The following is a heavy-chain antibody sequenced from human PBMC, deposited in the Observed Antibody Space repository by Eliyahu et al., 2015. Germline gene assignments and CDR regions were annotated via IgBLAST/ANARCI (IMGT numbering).Heavy chain of an antibody. Sequence: QITLKEAGPTLVKPTQTLTLTCTFSGFSLSXAGVAVGWIRQPPGKALEWLATIYWDDNKRYNPSLETRLTITKDTSKNQVVLTMTNMDPVDTAAYYCSHRLYDFAWGITYYFDYWGQGTLVTVSS. V-gene: IGHV2-5*02. CDR2: IYWDDNK. CDR3: SHRLYDFAWGITYYFDY. CDR1: GFSLSXAGVA. J-gene: IGHJ4*02. D-gene: IGHD3-16*01.